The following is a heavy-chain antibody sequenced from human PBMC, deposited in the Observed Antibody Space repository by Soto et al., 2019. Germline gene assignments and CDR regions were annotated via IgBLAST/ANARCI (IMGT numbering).Heavy chain of an antibody. J-gene: IGHJ5*02. CDR1: GGSFSGYY. CDR3: ARGFCSGGSCYSDHWFDP. Sequence: SETLSLTCAVYGGSFSGYYWSWIRQPPGKGLEWIGEISHSGSTNYNPSLKSRVTISVDTSKNQFSLKLSSVTAADTAVFYCARGFCSGGSCYSDHWFDPWGQGTLVTVSS. V-gene: IGHV4-34*01. CDR2: ISHSGST. D-gene: IGHD2-15*01.